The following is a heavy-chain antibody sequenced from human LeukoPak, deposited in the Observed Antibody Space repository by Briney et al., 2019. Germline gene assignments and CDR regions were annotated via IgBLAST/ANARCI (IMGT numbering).Heavy chain of an antibody. Sequence: PSETLSLTCTVSGGSISSYYWSWIRQPAGKGLEWIGRIYTSGSTNYNPSRKSRVTMSVDTSKNQFSLKLSSVTAADTAVYYCARVRRRRVVPAAIGAFDIWGQGTMVTVSS. D-gene: IGHD2-2*01. V-gene: IGHV4-4*07. J-gene: IGHJ3*02. CDR3: ARVRRRRVVPAAIGAFDI. CDR2: IYTSGST. CDR1: GGSISSYY.